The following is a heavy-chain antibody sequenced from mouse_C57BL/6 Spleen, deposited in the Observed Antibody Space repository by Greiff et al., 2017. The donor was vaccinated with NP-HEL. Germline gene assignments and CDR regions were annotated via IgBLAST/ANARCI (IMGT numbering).Heavy chain of an antibody. D-gene: IGHD1-1*01. V-gene: IGHV5-9*01. J-gene: IGHJ1*03. CDR3: ARHQDYYGSRLYWDFDV. CDR2: ISGGGGNT. Sequence: EVKLVESGGGLVKPGGSLKLSCAASGFTFSSYSMSWVRQTPEKRLEWVATISGGGGNTYYPDSVKGRFTISRDNSSNTLYLHMSSLRSEDTALYYCARHQDYYGSRLYWDFDVWGTGTTVTVSS. CDR1: GFTFSSYS.